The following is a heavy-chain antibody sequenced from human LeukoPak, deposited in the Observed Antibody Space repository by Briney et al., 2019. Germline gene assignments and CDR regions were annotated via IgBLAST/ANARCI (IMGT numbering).Heavy chain of an antibody. CDR3: ARDSAGNDY. J-gene: IGHJ4*02. CDR2: IKQDGSER. CDR1: GFTFSTYW. D-gene: IGHD6-13*01. Sequence: GGSLRLSCAASGFTFSTYWMSWVRQAPGKGLEWVANIKQDGSERYYVDSVRGRFTISRDNAKNSLYLQMNSLRAEDTAMYYCARDSAGNDYWGQGTLVTVSS. V-gene: IGHV3-7*01.